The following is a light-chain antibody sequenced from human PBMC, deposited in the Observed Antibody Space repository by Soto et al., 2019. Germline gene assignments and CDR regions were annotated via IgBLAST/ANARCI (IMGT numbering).Light chain of an antibody. Sequence: ETVLTQSPGTLSLSPGERATLSCRSSQSVSSSYLAWYQQKPGQAPRLLIYGASSRATGIPARFSGSGSGTEFTLTISSLQSDDFAVYYCQQYNNWPSWTFGQGTKVDI. CDR2: GAS. CDR3: QQYNNWPSWT. J-gene: IGKJ1*01. V-gene: IGKV3-15*01. CDR1: QSVSSSY.